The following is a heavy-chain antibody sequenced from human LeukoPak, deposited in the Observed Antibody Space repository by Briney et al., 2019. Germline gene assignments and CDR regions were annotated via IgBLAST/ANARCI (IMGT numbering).Heavy chain of an antibody. Sequence: ASVKVSCKASGYTFTGYYMHWVRQAPGQGLEWMGWINPNSGGTNYAQKLQGRVTMTTDTSTSTAYMELRSLRSDDTAVYYCARDRRVPKDAFDIWGQGTMVTVSS. J-gene: IGHJ3*02. CDR3: ARDRRVPKDAFDI. V-gene: IGHV1-2*02. D-gene: IGHD4/OR15-4a*01. CDR1: GYTFTGYY. CDR2: INPNSGGT.